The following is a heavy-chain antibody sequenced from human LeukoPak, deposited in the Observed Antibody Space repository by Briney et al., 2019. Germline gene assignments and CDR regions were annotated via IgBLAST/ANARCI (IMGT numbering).Heavy chain of an antibody. Sequence: GGSLRLSCAASGFTFSSYEMNWVRQAPGKGLEWVSYISSSGSTIYYADSVKGRFTISRDNAKNSLYLQMNSLRAEDTAVYYCARVTYYYDSSGYYYVGLDYWGQGTLVTVSS. J-gene: IGHJ4*02. D-gene: IGHD3-22*01. CDR3: ARVTYYYDSSGYYYVGLDY. V-gene: IGHV3-48*03. CDR1: GFTFSSYE. CDR2: ISSSGSTI.